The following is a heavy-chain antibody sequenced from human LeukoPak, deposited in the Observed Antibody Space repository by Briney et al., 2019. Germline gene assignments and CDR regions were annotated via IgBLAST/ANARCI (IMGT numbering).Heavy chain of an antibody. CDR3: ARHGGADYGDYVEAFDI. CDR1: GGSISSSSYY. J-gene: IGHJ3*02. V-gene: IGHV4-39*01. Sequence: SETLSLTCTVSGGSISSSSYYWGWIRQPPGKGLEWIVSIYYSGSTYYNPSLKSRVTISVDTSKNQFSLKLSSVTAADTAVYYCARHGGADYGDYVEAFDIWGQGTMVTVSS. D-gene: IGHD4-17*01. CDR2: IYYSGST.